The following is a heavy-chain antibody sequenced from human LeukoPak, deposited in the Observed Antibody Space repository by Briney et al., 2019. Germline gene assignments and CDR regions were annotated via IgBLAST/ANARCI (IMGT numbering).Heavy chain of an antibody. V-gene: IGHV3-53*01. CDR1: GFTVSSNY. D-gene: IGHD2-2*02. J-gene: IGHJ4*02. CDR3: ARLGFVVPAVIFDY. CDR2: IYIGGSA. Sequence: GGSLRLSCAASGFTVSSNYMSWVRQAPGKGLEWVSVIYIGGSAYYADSVKGRFTISRDISKNTLYLQMNSLRAEDTAMYYCARLGFVVPAVIFDYWGQGTLVTVSS.